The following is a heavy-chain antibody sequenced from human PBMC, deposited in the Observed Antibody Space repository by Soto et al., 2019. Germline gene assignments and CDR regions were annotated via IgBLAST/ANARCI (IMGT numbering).Heavy chain of an antibody. V-gene: IGHV4-34*01. CDR1: GGSFSGYY. J-gene: IGHJ6*03. D-gene: IGHD2-2*01. CDR3: ARGRYSTRNYYHYYYMDV. Sequence: TSETLSLTCAVSGGSFSGYYWSWIRQPPGKGLEWIGEINHSGSTNYDPSLKSRVTISVDTSKNQFSLKLSSVTAADTAVYYCARGRYSTRNYYHYYYMDVWGKGTTVTVSS. CDR2: INHSGST.